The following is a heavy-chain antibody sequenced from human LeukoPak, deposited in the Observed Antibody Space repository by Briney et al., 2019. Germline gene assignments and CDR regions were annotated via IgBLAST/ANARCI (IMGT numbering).Heavy chain of an antibody. Sequence: GGSLRLSCAASGFTFSSYGMHWVRQAPGKGLEWVAVIWYDGSNKYYADSVKGRFTISRDNSKNTLYLQMNSLRAEDTAVYYCARSPMNRYYYDSSGYYPKYYFDYWGQGTQVTVSS. V-gene: IGHV3-33*01. CDR1: GFTFSSYG. J-gene: IGHJ4*02. CDR3: ARSPMNRYYYDSSGYYPKYYFDY. CDR2: IWYDGSNK. D-gene: IGHD3-22*01.